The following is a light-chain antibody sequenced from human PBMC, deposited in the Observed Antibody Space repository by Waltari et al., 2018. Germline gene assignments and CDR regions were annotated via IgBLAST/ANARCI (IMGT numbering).Light chain of an antibody. J-gene: IGLJ1*01. V-gene: IGLV1-44*01. CDR3: AAWDDSLNGLYV. CDR1: SSNVGSNP. CDR2: GHN. Sequence: QSVLTQPPSASGTPGQRVTISCSGSSSNVGSNPVNWYQQLPGTAPKLLIYGHNQRPSGGPDRFSGSKAGTSASLAISGLQSEDEADYYCAAWDDSLNGLYVFGTGTKVTVL.